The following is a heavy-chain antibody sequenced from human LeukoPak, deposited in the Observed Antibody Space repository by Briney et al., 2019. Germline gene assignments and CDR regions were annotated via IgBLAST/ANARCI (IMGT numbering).Heavy chain of an antibody. V-gene: IGHV5-51*01. J-gene: IGHJ3*02. CDR2: IYPGDSDT. CDR1: GYSFTSYW. Sequence: GESLKISRKGSGYSFTSYWIGWVRQMPGKGLEWMGIIYPGDSDTRYSPSFQGQVTISADKSISTAYLQWSSLKASDTAMYYCARQHTDSSGYYFNPVVSDAFDIWGQGTMVTVSS. CDR3: ARQHTDSSGYYFNPVVSDAFDI. D-gene: IGHD3-22*01.